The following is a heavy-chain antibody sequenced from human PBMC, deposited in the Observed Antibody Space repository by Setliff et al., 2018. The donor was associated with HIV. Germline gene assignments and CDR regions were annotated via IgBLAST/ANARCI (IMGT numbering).Heavy chain of an antibody. CDR3: VSGPLSGYGYYFDY. D-gene: IGHD3-3*01. J-gene: IGHJ4*02. CDR2: IFYSGST. V-gene: IGHV4-39*07. Sequence: PSETLSLTCSVSGASISSISYYWGWIRQPPGKGLEWIGSIFYSGSTFYNPSLKSRVTISLDTSKNQFSLKLRSVTAADTAVYYCVSGPLSGYGYYFDYWGQGALVTVS. CDR1: GASISSISYY.